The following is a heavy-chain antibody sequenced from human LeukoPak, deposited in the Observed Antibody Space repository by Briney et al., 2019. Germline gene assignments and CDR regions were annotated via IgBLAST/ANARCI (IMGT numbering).Heavy chain of an antibody. J-gene: IGHJ6*03. CDR3: ARAQGYCSSTSCYTPGAYYYYMDV. Sequence: GSSVKVSCKASGGTFSSYAISWVRQAPGQGLEWMGGIIPIFGTANYAQKFQGRVTITADESTSTAYMELSSLRSEDTAVYYCARAQGYCSSTSCYTPGAYYYYMDVWGKGTTVTVSS. CDR1: GGTFSSYA. D-gene: IGHD2-2*01. CDR2: IIPIFGTA. V-gene: IGHV1-69*01.